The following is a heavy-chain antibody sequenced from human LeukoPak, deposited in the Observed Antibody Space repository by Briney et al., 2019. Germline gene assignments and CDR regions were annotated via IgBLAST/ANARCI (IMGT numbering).Heavy chain of an antibody. CDR3: AKDSEATVTFFDY. V-gene: IGHV3-30*04. J-gene: IGHJ4*02. D-gene: IGHD4-17*01. Sequence: AGRSPRLSCAASGFTFSTYAMNWVRQAPGKGLEWVAVISYDGSNKYYADSVKGRFTISRDNSKNTLYLQMNSLRAADTAVYYCAKDSEATVTFFDYWGQGTLVTVSS. CDR2: ISYDGSNK. CDR1: GFTFSTYA.